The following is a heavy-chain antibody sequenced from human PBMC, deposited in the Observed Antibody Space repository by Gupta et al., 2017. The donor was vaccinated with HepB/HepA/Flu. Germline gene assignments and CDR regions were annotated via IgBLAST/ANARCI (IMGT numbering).Heavy chain of an antibody. Sequence: EVKLLESGGSLVQPGGSLRLSCAASGFPFHPYEMTWARQTPGKGPEWVSTISPNSDAAYYADSVRGRFTISRDNSRYTLYLQMNSLRADDTAIYYCVKGSAFDFWGQGTMVTVST. CDR3: VKGSAFDF. CDR1: GFPFHPYE. V-gene: IGHV3-23*01. CDR2: ISPNSDAA. J-gene: IGHJ3*01.